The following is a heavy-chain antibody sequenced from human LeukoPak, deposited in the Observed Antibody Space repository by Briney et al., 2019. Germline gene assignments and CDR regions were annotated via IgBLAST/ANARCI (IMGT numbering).Heavy chain of an antibody. CDR1: GGSFSGYY. D-gene: IGHD3-3*01. V-gene: IGHV4-34*01. CDR3: ASYDFWSGRDY. J-gene: IGHJ4*02. Sequence: SETLSLTCAVYGGSFSGYYWSWIRQPPGKGLEWIGEINHSGSTNYNPSLKSRVTISVDTSNNQFSLKLSSVTAADTAVYYCASYDFWSGRDYWGQGTLVTVSS. CDR2: INHSGST.